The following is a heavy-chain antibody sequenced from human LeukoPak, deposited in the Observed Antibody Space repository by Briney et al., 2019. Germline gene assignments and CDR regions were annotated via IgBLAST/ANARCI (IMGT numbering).Heavy chain of an antibody. D-gene: IGHD3-10*01. CDR1: GGFFSGYY. Sequence: PSETLSLTCAVSGGFFSGYYWSWIRQPPGKGLEWIGEINHSGSTNYNPSLKSRVTISVDTSKNQFSLKLSSVTAADTAVYYCARGSATMVRGEYFDYWGQGTLVTVSS. CDR2: INHSGST. J-gene: IGHJ4*02. V-gene: IGHV4-34*01. CDR3: ARGSATMVRGEYFDY.